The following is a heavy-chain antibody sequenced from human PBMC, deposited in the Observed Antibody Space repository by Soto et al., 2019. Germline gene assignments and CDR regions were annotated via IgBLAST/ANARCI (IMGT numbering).Heavy chain of an antibody. Sequence: QVQLVEFGGGVVQPGRSLRLSCAASGFTFSNFAMHWFRQAPGKGLEWVAVMAFDGTTKFYADSVKSRFTVSRDNSQNTLYVQGNSLRDEDTAVYYRAREVPEAFRSTWHFDYWGQGTLVTVSS. CDR2: MAFDGTTK. CDR3: AREVPEAFRSTWHFDY. J-gene: IGHJ4*02. V-gene: IGHV3-30-3*01. CDR1: GFTFSNFA. D-gene: IGHD1-26*01.